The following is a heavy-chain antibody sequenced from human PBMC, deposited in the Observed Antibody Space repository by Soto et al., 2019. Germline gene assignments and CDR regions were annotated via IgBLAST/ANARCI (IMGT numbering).Heavy chain of an antibody. CDR1: GYTFTSYG. V-gene: IGHV1-18*01. J-gene: IGHJ3*02. Sequence: QVQLVQSGAEVKKPGASVKVSCKASGYTFTSYGISWVRQAPGQGLEWMGWISAYNGNTNYAQKLQGRVTMTTDTSTSTAYMELRSLRSDDTAVEYCAGENSSEDYGDYSSRLRTDAFDIWGQGTMVTVSS. CDR2: ISAYNGNT. CDR3: AGENSSEDYGDYSSRLRTDAFDI. D-gene: IGHD4-17*01.